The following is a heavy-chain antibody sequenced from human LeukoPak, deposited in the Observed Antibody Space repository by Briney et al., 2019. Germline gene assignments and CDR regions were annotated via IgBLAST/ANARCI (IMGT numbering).Heavy chain of an antibody. D-gene: IGHD3-22*01. Sequence: GGSLRLSCAASGFTVSSYYMSWVRQAPGKGLEWVSTIYRDGRTFYVDSVKGRFTVSRDNSRNTLFLQMNNLRAEDTALYYCARERTTDGYILAYWGQGTLVTVSS. CDR3: ARERTTDGYILAY. J-gene: IGHJ4*02. CDR2: IYRDGRT. CDR1: GFTVSSYY. V-gene: IGHV3-53*01.